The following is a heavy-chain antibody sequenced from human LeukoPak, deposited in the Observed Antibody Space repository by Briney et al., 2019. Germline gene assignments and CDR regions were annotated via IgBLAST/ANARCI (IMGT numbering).Heavy chain of an antibody. J-gene: IGHJ1*01. V-gene: IGHV4-30-2*01. Sequence: SQTLSLTCTVSGGSISSGGYYWSWIRQPPGKGLEWIGYIYHSGSTYYNPSLKSRVTISVDRSKNQFSLKLSSVTAADTAVYYCARAEGAAAASLFQHWGQGTLVTVSS. CDR2: IYHSGST. CDR3: ARAEGAAAASLFQH. CDR1: GGSISSGGYY. D-gene: IGHD6-13*01.